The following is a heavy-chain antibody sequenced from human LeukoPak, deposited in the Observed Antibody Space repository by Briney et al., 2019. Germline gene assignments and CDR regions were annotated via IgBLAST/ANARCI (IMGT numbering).Heavy chain of an antibody. V-gene: IGHV3-9*01. CDR1: GFTFDDYA. Sequence: GGSLRLSCAASGFTFDDYAMHWVRQAPGKGLEWVSGISWNSGSIGYADSVKGRLTISRDNAKNFLYLQMNSLRAEDTALYYCGKDGDYYDSSGYLRGMDVWGQGTTVTVSS. CDR3: GKDGDYYDSSGYLRGMDV. D-gene: IGHD3-22*01. CDR2: ISWNSGSI. J-gene: IGHJ6*02.